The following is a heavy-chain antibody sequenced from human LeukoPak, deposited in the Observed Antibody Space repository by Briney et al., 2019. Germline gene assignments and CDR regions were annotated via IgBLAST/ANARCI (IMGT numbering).Heavy chain of an antibody. V-gene: IGHV1-3*01. Sequence: VASVKVSCKVSGHTLTELFMHWVRQAPGKGLEWVGWINAGNGNTKYSQKFQGRVTITRDTSASTAYMELSSLRSEDTAVYYCARADGYYGDLHDAFDIWGQGTMVTVSS. D-gene: IGHD4-17*01. J-gene: IGHJ3*02. CDR3: ARADGYYGDLHDAFDI. CDR1: GHTLTELF. CDR2: INAGNGNT.